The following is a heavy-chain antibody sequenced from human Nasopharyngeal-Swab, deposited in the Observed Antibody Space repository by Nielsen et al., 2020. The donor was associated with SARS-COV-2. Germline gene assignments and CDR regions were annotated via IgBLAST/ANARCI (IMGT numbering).Heavy chain of an antibody. CDR2: IYPGDSNT. Sequence: GESLKLSCKGSGYSFTTYWIGWVPQMPGKGQEWMGIIYPGDSNTRYSPSFQGQVTISVDEYSSTAYLQWSSLKASDTAIYYCARPMRPMGHYYFGMDVWGQGTTVTVSS. V-gene: IGHV5-51*01. D-gene: IGHD1-26*01. CDR1: GYSFTTYW. J-gene: IGHJ6*02. CDR3: ARPMRPMGHYYFGMDV.